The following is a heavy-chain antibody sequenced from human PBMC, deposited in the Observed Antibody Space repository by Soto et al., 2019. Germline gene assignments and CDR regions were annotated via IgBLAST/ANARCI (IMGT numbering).Heavy chain of an antibody. CDR3: ARPRFGWYDL. D-gene: IGHD3-16*01. V-gene: IGHV1-18*01. J-gene: IGHJ5*02. CDR2: INPYNGDT. CDR1: GYTFMSYP. Sequence: QVHLLQSGVAVKKPGASVKVSCKASGYTFMSYPITWVRQAPGQGLEWMGWINPYNGDTKNAQKFQGRGTMATDTPTTTAYMELRSLRSDDTAMYFCARPRFGWYDLWGQGTLVTVSS.